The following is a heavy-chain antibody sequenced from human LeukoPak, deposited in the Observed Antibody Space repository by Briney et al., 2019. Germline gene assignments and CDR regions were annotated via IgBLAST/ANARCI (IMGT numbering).Heavy chain of an antibody. Sequence: PSETLSLTCAVYGGSFSGYYWSWIRQPPGKGLEWIGEINHSGSTNYNPSLKSRVTISVDTSKNQFSLKLSSVTAADTAVYYCAGVNNSSGWSTVDYWGQGTLVTVSS. D-gene: IGHD6-19*01. CDR3: AGVNNSSGWSTVDY. CDR1: GGSFSGYY. V-gene: IGHV4-34*01. CDR2: INHSGST. J-gene: IGHJ4*02.